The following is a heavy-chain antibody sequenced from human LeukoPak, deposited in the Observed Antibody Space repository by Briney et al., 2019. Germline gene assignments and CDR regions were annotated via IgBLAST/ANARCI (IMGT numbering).Heavy chain of an antibody. CDR2: ISGGASST. CDR3: ARERIKSFDI. Sequence: GGSLRLSCAASGFTFSSYAMSWVRQAPEKGLEWVSAISGGASSTYYADSVKGRFTISRDNSKNTLYLQMNSLRAEDTAVYYCARERIKSFDIWGQGTMVTVSS. J-gene: IGHJ3*02. CDR1: GFTFSSYA. V-gene: IGHV3-23*01. D-gene: IGHD2-15*01.